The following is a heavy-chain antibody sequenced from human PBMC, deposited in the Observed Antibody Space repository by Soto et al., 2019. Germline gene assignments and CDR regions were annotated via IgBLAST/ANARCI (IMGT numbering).Heavy chain of an antibody. CDR1: GFTFSGSA. CDR3: TRQEWELLLR. D-gene: IGHD1-26*01. V-gene: IGHV3-73*01. J-gene: IGHJ4*02. CDR2: IRSKANSYAT. Sequence: LRLSCAASGFTFSGSAMHWVRQASGKGLEWVGRIRSKANSYATAYAASVKGRFTISRDDSKNTAYLQMNSLKTEDTAVYYCTRQEWELLLRWGQGTLVTISS.